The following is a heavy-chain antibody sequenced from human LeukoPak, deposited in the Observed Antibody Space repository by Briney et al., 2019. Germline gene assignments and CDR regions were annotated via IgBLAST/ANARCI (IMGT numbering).Heavy chain of an antibody. Sequence: PGKSLTLSCVASQFTFSHYGMHWARQAPGKGWEWVAVIWNDGSNQYYADSVKGRFTISRDNSQNTVYLQMNSLRAEDTAAYYCAKDAQRGFDYSNSLEYWGQGTLVTVSS. CDR2: IWNDGSNQ. CDR1: QFTFSHYG. J-gene: IGHJ4*02. CDR3: AKDAQRGFDYSNSLEY. V-gene: IGHV3-33*06. D-gene: IGHD4-11*01.